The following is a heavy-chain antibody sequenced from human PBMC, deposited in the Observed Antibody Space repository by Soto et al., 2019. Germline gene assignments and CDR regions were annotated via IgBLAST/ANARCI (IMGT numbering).Heavy chain of an antibody. D-gene: IGHD3-3*01. J-gene: IGHJ4*02. Sequence: QVQLVESGGGVVQPGRSLRLSCAASGITFSSYGMHWVRQAPGKGLEWVAVISYDGSNKYYADSVKGRFTISRDNSKNTLYLQMNSLRAEDTAVYYCAKDRHYDFWSGYLDYWGQGTLVTVSS. CDR1: GITFSSYG. V-gene: IGHV3-30*18. CDR3: AKDRHYDFWSGYLDY. CDR2: ISYDGSNK.